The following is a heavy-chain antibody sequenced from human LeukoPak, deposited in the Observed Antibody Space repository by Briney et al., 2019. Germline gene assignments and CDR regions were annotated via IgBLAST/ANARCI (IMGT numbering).Heavy chain of an antibody. J-gene: IGHJ4*02. V-gene: IGHV3-15*01. Sequence: PGGSLRLSCAASGFTFSSYWMHWVRQAPGKGLEWVGRIKSKTDGGTTDYAAPVKGRFTISRDDSKNTLYLQMNSLKTEDTAVYYCTTDYYYDSSGPRFDYWGQGTLVTVSS. CDR3: TTDYYYDSSGPRFDY. CDR2: IKSKTDGGTT. D-gene: IGHD3-22*01. CDR1: GFTFSSYW.